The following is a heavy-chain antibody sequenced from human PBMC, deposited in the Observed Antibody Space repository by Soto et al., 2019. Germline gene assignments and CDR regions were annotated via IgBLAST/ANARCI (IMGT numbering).Heavy chain of an antibody. CDR3: AREAGRYSSSWYADYYYGMDV. J-gene: IGHJ6*02. Sequence: ASVKVSCKASGYTFTSYAIGWVRQAPGQGLEWMGWINPNSGGTNYAQKFQGWVTMTRDTSISTAYMELSRLRSDDTAVYYCAREAGRYSSSWYADYYYGMDVWGQGTTVTVSS. V-gene: IGHV1-2*04. CDR1: GYTFTSYA. D-gene: IGHD6-13*01. CDR2: INPNSGGT.